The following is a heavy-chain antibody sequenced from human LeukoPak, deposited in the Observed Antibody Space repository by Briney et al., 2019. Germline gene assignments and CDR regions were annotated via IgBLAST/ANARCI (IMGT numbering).Heavy chain of an antibody. Sequence: GESLRLSCAASGFTFSNYAMTWVRQAPERGLEWVSSISNSGDITNYADSVKGRFSISRDDSKNTLFLHMNSLRGEDTAVYYCASLTGVDYWGQGTLVTVSS. CDR1: GFTFSNYA. CDR2: ISNSGDIT. V-gene: IGHV3-23*01. CDR3: ASLTGVDY. D-gene: IGHD7-27*01. J-gene: IGHJ4*02.